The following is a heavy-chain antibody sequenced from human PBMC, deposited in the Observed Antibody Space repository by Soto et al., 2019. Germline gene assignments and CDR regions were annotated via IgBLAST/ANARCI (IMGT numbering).Heavy chain of an antibody. Sequence: GSPLRVSCKASGYTFTSYDINWVRRAPGQGLEWMGWMNPNSGNTGYAQKFQGRVTMTRNTSISTAYMELSSLRSEDTAVYYCARGPWYYDSSGYSRNSDYWRQGTM. CDR2: MNPNSGNT. J-gene: IGHJ4*02. V-gene: IGHV1-8*01. CDR1: GYTFTSYD. CDR3: ARGPWYYDSSGYSRNSDY. D-gene: IGHD3-22*01.